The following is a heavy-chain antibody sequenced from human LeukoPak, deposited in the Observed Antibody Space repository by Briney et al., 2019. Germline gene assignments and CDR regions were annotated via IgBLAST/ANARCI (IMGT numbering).Heavy chain of an antibody. CDR1: GGSFSGYY. D-gene: IGHD3-22*01. CDR3: ARGPRNQYYYDSSGSLTGAFVI. J-gene: IGHJ3*02. V-gene: IGHV4-34*01. CDR2: INHSGST. Sequence: PSETLSLTCAVYGGSFSGYYWSWIRQPPGKGLEWIGEINHSGSTNYNPSLKSRVTISVDTSKNQFSLKLSSVTAADTAVYYCARGPRNQYYYDSSGSLTGAFVIWGQGTMVTVSS.